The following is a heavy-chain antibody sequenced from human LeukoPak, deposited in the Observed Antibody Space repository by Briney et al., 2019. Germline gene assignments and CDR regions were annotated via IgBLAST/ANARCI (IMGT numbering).Heavy chain of an antibody. V-gene: IGHV1-69*06. Sequence: SVKVSCKASGGTFSSYAISWVRQAPGQGLEWMGGIIPIFGTANYAQKFQGRVTITADKSTSPAYMELSSLRSEDTAVYYCARVFPPINGYGSGSYSFLGSLDPWGQGTLVTVSS. D-gene: IGHD3-10*01. CDR3: ARVFPPINGYGSGSYSFLGSLDP. J-gene: IGHJ5*02. CDR1: GGTFSSYA. CDR2: IIPIFGTA.